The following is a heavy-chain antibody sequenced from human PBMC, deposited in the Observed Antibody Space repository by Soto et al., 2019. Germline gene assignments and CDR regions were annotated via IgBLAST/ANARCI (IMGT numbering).Heavy chain of an antibody. V-gene: IGHV4-59*01. CDR1: GGSISSYY. J-gene: IGHJ3*02. CDR3: ARDATLGYSVI. Sequence: SETLSLTCTVSGGSISSYYWSWIRQPPGKGLEWIGYIYYSGSTNYNPSLKSRVTISVDTSKNQFSLKLSSVTAADTAVYYCARDATLGYSVIWGQGTMVTVS. CDR2: IYYSGST. D-gene: IGHD6-13*01.